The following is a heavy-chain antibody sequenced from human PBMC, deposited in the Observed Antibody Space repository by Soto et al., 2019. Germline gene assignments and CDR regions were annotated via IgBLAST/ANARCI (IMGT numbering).Heavy chain of an antibody. V-gene: IGHV1-69*13. J-gene: IGHJ4*02. CDR3: PRGCRSGWHY. D-gene: IGHD6-19*01. CDR1: GGTFSSYA. Sequence: SVKVSCKASGGTFSSYAISWVGQAPGQGIEWMGGIIPIFGTAKYAQKFKGRVTINADESTSTAYMELISPRSEASPVYYCPRGCRSGWHYWGQGTLVTVSS. CDR2: IIPIFGTA.